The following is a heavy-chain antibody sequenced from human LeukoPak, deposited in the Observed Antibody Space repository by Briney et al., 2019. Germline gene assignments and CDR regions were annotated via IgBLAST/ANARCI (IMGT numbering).Heavy chain of an antibody. V-gene: IGHV3-23*01. CDR3: AKEPREYCSSTSCPNWIDP. Sequence: GGSLRLSCAASGFTFSSYAMSWVRQAPAKGLEWVSAISASGGTTYYADSVKGRFTISRDNSKNTLYLQMSSLRAEDTAVYYCAKEPREYCSSTSCPNWIDPWGQGTLVTVSS. CDR2: ISASGGTT. CDR1: GFTFSSYA. J-gene: IGHJ5*02. D-gene: IGHD2-2*01.